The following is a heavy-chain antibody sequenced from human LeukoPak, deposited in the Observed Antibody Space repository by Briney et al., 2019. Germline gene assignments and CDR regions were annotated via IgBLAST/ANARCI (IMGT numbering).Heavy chain of an antibody. Sequence: GSSVKVSCKASGGTFSSYAFNWVRQAPGQGLEWMGRIIPNLGIANYAQKFQGRVTITADKSTITAYMELSSLRSEDTAVHYCARHYYDGSGYYGGGYWGQGTLVTVSS. J-gene: IGHJ4*02. V-gene: IGHV1-69*04. CDR1: GGTFSSYA. D-gene: IGHD3-22*01. CDR3: ARHYYDGSGYYGGGY. CDR2: IIPNLGIA.